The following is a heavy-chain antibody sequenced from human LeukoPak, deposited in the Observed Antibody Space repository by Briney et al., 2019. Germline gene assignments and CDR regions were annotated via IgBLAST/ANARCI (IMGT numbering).Heavy chain of an antibody. CDR3: AKHMTGTKSSDY. V-gene: IGHV3-23*01. CDR1: GFTFSNYG. CDR2: ITGSGGGT. J-gene: IGHJ4*02. D-gene: IGHD1-7*01. Sequence: GGSLRLSCAASGFTFSNYGMSWVRQAPGKGLEWVSAITGSGGGTYYADSVKGRFTISRDNSENTLYLQMNSLRAEDTAVYYCAKHMTGTKSSDYWGQGALATVSS.